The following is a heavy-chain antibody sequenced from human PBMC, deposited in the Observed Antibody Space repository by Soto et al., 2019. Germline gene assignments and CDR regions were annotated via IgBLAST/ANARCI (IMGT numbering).Heavy chain of an antibody. Sequence: SVKVSCKASGGTFSSYAISWVRQAPGQGLEWMGGIIPIFGTANYAQKFQGRVTITADKSTSTAYMELSSLRSEDTAVYYCARDLSITMIVLRAFDIWGQGTMVTVSS. V-gene: IGHV1-69*06. CDR3: ARDLSITMIVLRAFDI. D-gene: IGHD3-22*01. J-gene: IGHJ3*02. CDR1: GGTFSSYA. CDR2: IIPIFGTA.